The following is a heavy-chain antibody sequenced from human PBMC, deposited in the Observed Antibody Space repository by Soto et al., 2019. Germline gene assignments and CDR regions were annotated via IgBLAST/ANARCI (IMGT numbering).Heavy chain of an antibody. D-gene: IGHD3-10*01. CDR1: GFTFSSYA. V-gene: IGHV3-23*01. J-gene: IGHJ4*02. CDR3: AKAYVEMATIHNRGSLIGY. CDR2: ISGSGGST. Sequence: GGSLRLSCAASGFTFSSYAMSWVRQAPGKGLGWVSAISGSGGSTYYADSVKGRFTISRDNSKNTLYLQMNSLRAEDTAVYYCAKAYVEMATIHNRGSLIGYWGQGTLVTVSS.